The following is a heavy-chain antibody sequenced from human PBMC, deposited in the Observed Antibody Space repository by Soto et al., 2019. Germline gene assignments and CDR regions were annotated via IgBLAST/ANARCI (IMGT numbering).Heavy chain of an antibody. CDR3: ARGYVVVTGIDY. CDR1: GGSISSGDYY. J-gene: IGHJ4*02. D-gene: IGHD2-21*02. Sequence: QVQLQESGPGLVKPSQTLSLTCTVSGGSISSGDYYWSWIRQPPGKGLEWIGYIYYSGSTYYNPSLKSRXTIXVXTSKNQFSLKLSSVTAADTAVYYCARGYVVVTGIDYWGQGTLVTVSS. V-gene: IGHV4-30-4*01. CDR2: IYYSGST.